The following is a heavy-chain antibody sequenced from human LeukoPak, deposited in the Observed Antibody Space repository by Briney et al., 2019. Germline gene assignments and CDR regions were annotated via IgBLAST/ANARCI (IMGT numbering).Heavy chain of an antibody. Sequence: GGSLRLSCAASGFTFDDYAMHWVRQASGKGLEWVSLISGDGGSTYYADSVKGRFTISRDNSKNSLYLQMNSLRTEDTALYYCAKDSPLLWFGELLSRGFDYWGQGTLVTVSS. CDR3: AKDSPLLWFGELLSRGFDY. J-gene: IGHJ4*02. CDR1: GFTFDDYA. V-gene: IGHV3-43*02. CDR2: ISGDGGST. D-gene: IGHD3-10*01.